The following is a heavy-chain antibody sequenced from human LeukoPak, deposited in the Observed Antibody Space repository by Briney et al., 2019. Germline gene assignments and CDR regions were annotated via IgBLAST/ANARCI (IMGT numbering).Heavy chain of an antibody. V-gene: IGHV5-51*01. CDR1: GSSFSTYW. Sequence: GESLKISCKGSGSSFSTYWIGWGRQMPGKGLEWMGIIYPGDSETQYSPSFQGQVTISVDKSIRTAYLQWSSLQPSDTAMYYCAWRKYFSTWFEPWGQGTLVTVSS. CDR3: AWRKYFSTWFEP. J-gene: IGHJ5*02. CDR2: IYPGDSET. D-gene: IGHD1-14*01.